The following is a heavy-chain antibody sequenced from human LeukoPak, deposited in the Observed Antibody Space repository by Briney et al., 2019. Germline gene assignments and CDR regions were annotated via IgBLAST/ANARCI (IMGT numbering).Heavy chain of an antibody. CDR1: GFAFSSCS. CDR3: ARDKGDYGTVDY. J-gene: IGHJ4*02. Sequence: GGSLRLSCAASGFAFSSCSMNWVRQAPGKGLEWVSSISSSSSYIYYADSVKGRFTISRDNAKNSLYLQMNSLRAEDTAVYYCARDKGDYGTVDYWGQGTLVTVSS. D-gene: IGHD4-17*01. V-gene: IGHV3-21*01. CDR2: ISSSSSYI.